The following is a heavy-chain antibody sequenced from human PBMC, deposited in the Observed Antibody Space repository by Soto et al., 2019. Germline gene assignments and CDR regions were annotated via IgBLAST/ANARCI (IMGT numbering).Heavy chain of an antibody. J-gene: IGHJ5*02. D-gene: IGHD3-9*01. CDR1: GGSISSYY. CDR2: IYYSGST. CDR3: ARLRTSYLTSQGDNWFDP. Sequence: SETLSLTCTVSGGSISSYYWSWIRQPPGKGLEWIGYIYYSGSTNYNPSLKSRVTISVDTSKNQFSLKLSSVTAADTAVYYCARLRTSYLTSQGDNWFDPWGQGTLVTVSS. V-gene: IGHV4-59*08.